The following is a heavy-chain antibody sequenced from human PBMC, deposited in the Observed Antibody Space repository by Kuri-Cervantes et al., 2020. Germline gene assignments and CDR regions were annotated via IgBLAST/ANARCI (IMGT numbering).Heavy chain of an antibody. CDR2: IKQDGSEK. CDR3: ARMTYYYDSSVPYYYYGMDV. D-gene: IGHD3-22*01. CDR1: GFTFSSYG. V-gene: IGHV3-7*01. J-gene: IGHJ6*02. Sequence: GESLKISCAASGFTFSSYGMHWVRQAPGKGLEWVANIKQDGSEKYYVDSVKGRFTISRDNAKNSLYLQMNSLGAEDTAVYYCARMTYYYDSSVPYYYYGMDVWGQGTMVTVSS.